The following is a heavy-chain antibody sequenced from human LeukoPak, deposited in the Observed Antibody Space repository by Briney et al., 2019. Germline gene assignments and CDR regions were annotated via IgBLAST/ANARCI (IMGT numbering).Heavy chain of an antibody. CDR3: ARARKGWLQPK. Sequence: SETLSLTCAVYGGSFSGYYWSWIRQPPGKGLEWIGEINHSGSTNYNPSLKSRVTISVDTSKNQFSLKLSSVTAADTAVYYCARARKGWLQPKWGQGTLVTVSS. V-gene: IGHV4-34*01. J-gene: IGHJ4*02. D-gene: IGHD5-12*01. CDR2: INHSGST. CDR1: GGSFSGYY.